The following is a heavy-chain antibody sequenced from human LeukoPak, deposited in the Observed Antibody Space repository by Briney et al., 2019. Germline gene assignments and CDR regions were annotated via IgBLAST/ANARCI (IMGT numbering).Heavy chain of an antibody. Sequence: PGGSLRLSCAASGFTFSTNGMHWVRQAPGKGLEWVAVISYDGSNEYYADSVKGRFTISRDNSKNTLYLQMSSLRAEDTAVYYCAKEFNRGLPDYWGQGTLVTVPS. J-gene: IGHJ4*02. CDR3: AKEFNRGLPDY. CDR1: GFTFSTNG. D-gene: IGHD2-21*01. V-gene: IGHV3-30*18. CDR2: ISYDGSNE.